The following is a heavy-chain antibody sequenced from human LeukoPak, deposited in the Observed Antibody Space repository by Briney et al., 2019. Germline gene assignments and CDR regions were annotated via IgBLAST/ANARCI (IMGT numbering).Heavy chain of an antibody. V-gene: IGHV4-59*01. J-gene: IGHJ5*02. CDR2: IYYSGST. Sequence: SETLSLTCAVYGGSFSGYYWSWIRQPPGKGLEWIGYIYYSGSTNYNPSLKSRVTISVDTSKNQFSLKLSSVTAADTAVYCCARGRLRWPNWFDPWGQGTLVTVSS. CDR1: GGSFSGYY. CDR3: ARGRLRWPNWFDP. D-gene: IGHD4-23*01.